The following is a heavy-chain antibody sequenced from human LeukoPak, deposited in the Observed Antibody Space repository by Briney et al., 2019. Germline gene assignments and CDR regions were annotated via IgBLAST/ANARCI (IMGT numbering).Heavy chain of an antibody. CDR2: ISYDGSNK. Sequence: GGSLRLSCAASGFTFSSYGMHWVRQAPGKGLEWVAVISYDGSNKDYADSVKGRFTISRDNSKNTLYLQMNSLRAEDTAVYYCAKDVGTAMVTYNWFDPWGQGTPVTVSS. V-gene: IGHV3-30*18. D-gene: IGHD5-18*01. J-gene: IGHJ5*02. CDR3: AKDVGTAMVTYNWFDP. CDR1: GFTFSSYG.